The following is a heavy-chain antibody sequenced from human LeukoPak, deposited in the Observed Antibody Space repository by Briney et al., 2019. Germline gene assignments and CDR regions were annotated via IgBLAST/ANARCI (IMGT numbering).Heavy chain of an antibody. CDR1: GGSFSDYY. J-gene: IGHJ4*02. Sequence: PSETLSLTCDVYGGSFSDYYWIWIRQPPGKGLEWIGELNHSGMPTYNPSLKSRVTISLDTSKNQFSLKVTSVTAADTAVYYCASSSDYDFIGGPWAQGTLVTVSS. D-gene: IGHD3-3*01. CDR2: LNHSGMP. V-gene: IGHV4-34*01. CDR3: ASSSDYDFIGGP.